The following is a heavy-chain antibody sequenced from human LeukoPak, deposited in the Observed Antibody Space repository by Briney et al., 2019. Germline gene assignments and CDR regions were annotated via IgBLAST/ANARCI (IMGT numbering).Heavy chain of an antibody. CDR3: ARRAGAYSHPYDY. CDR2: ISSSSSSYI. CDR1: GFTFSSYS. V-gene: IGHV3-21*04. Sequence: PGGSLRLSCAASGFTFSSYSMIWVRQAPGKGLEWVSSISSSSSSYIYYADSVKGRFTISRDNAKNTLYLQMNSLRAEDTAVYYCARRAGAYSHPYDYWGQGTLVTVSS. D-gene: IGHD4/OR15-4a*01. J-gene: IGHJ4*02.